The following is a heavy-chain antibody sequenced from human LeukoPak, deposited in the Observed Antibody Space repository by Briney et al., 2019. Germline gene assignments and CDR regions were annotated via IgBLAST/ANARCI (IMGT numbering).Heavy chain of an antibody. CDR3: ARERPASYYGFWSGYYLDY. CDR2: ISYDGSNK. J-gene: IGHJ4*02. Sequence: PGGSLRLSCAASGFTFSSYAMHWVRQAPGKGLEWVAVISYDGSNKYYADSVKGRFTISRDNSKNTLYLQMNSLRAEDTAVYYCARERPASYYGFWSGYYLDYWGQGTLVTVSS. CDR1: GFTFSSYA. D-gene: IGHD3-3*01. V-gene: IGHV3-30-3*01.